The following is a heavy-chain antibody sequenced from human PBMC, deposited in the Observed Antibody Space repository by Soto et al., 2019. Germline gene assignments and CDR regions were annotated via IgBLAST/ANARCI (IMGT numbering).Heavy chain of an antibody. CDR1: GLAFPIDD. J-gene: IGHJ3*01. CDR3: ARYRTKVPVAFDV. D-gene: IGHD3-16*02. CDR2: VNPSGRNT. Sequence: ASVKVSCKASGLAFPIDDIIWVRQTIGQGLEFMGWVNPSGRNTGYTQKFQGRATFTWNTPTNTAYMDLSGLRSEDTAVYYCARYRTKVPVAFDVWGQGTMVTVSS. V-gene: IGHV1-8*01.